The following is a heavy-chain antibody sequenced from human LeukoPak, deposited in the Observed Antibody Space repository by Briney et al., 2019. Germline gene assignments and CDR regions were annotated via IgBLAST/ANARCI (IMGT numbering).Heavy chain of an antibody. J-gene: IGHJ4*02. Sequence: GGSLRPSCAASGFTFSSHWMTWVRQAPGKGLEWVANIKQDGSEKYYVDSVKGRFTISRDNAKNSLYLQMNSLRADDTAVYFCARARIDYWGQGTLVTVSS. CDR3: ARARIDY. D-gene: IGHD1-14*01. V-gene: IGHV3-7*05. CDR2: IKQDGSEK. CDR1: GFTFSSHW.